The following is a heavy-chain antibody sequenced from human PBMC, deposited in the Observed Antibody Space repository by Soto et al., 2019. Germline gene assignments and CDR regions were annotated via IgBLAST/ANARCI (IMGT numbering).Heavy chain of an antibody. D-gene: IGHD3-22*01. Sequence: PXESMKISFTGSGYSCTSYWIGWVRQIPGKGLEWMGIIYPGDSDTRYSPSFQGQVTISADKSISTAYLQWSSLKASDTAMYYCARFAYYYDSSGYYVFDYWGQGTLVTVSS. CDR3: ARFAYYYDSSGYYVFDY. J-gene: IGHJ4*02. CDR1: GYSCTSYW. V-gene: IGHV5-51*01. CDR2: IYPGDSDT.